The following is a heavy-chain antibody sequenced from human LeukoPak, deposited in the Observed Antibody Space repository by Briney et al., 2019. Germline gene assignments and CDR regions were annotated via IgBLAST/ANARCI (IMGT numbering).Heavy chain of an antibody. CDR2: IKQDGSQK. D-gene: IGHD3-22*01. J-gene: IGHJ4*02. CDR3: AKCLTQLDYYDSSGDY. V-gene: IGHV3-7*01. CDR1: GFTFSSYA. Sequence: GRSLRLSCAASGFTFSSYAMHWVRQAPGRGLEWVASIKQDGSQKYYVDSVKGRFTISRDNAKNSLYLQMNSLRAEDTAVYYCAKCLTQLDYYDSSGDYWGQGTLVTVSS.